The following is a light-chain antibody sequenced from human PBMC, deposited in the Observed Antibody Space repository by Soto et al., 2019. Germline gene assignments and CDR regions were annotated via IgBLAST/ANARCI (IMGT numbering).Light chain of an antibody. CDR3: HQYDNSPLT. V-gene: IGKV3-20*01. J-gene: IGKJ4*01. Sequence: EIVLTQSPGTLSLSPGESATLSCRASQSVSSRYLGWYQQRPGQAPRLLIYRASSRATGIPDRFSGSGSGTDFTLTISRLEPEDFAVYYCHQYDNSPLTLGGGTKVDIK. CDR2: RAS. CDR1: QSVSSRY.